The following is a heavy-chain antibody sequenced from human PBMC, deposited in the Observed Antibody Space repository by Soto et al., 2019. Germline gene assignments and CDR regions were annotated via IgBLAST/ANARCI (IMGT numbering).Heavy chain of an antibody. V-gene: IGHV4-38-2*01. CDR1: GDSISSGYY. D-gene: IGHD4-17*01. Sequence: SETLSLTCAVSGDSISSGYYWAWIRQPPGKGLEWIGSIYHSGTAYYNPSLNSRLTMSLDTSKNQFSLKLRSVTAADTAIYYCARLFTVTTDYYFGMDVWGQGTTVTVSS. CDR3: ARLFTVTTDYYFGMDV. J-gene: IGHJ6*02. CDR2: IYHSGTA.